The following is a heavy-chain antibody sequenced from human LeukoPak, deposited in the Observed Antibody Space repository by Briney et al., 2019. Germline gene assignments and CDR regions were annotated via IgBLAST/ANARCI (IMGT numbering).Heavy chain of an antibody. V-gene: IGHV1-2*02. CDR2: INPNSGGT. J-gene: IGHJ5*02. CDR1: GYTFTGYY. Sequence: ASVKVSCKASGYTFTGYYLHWVRQAPGQGLEWMGWINPNSGGTNYAQKFQGRVTMTRDTSITTAYMELSRLTSYDTAVYYCARGSNWGWNWFDPWGQGTLVTVSS. CDR3: ARGSNWGWNWFDP. D-gene: IGHD7-27*01.